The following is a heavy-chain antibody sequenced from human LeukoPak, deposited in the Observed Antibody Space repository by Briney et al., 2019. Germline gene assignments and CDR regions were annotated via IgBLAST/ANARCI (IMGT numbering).Heavy chain of an antibody. Sequence: SVKVSCKASGLTLTSSAVQWVRQARGQRLEWIGWIVVGSGNTNYAQKFQERVTITRDMSTSTAYMELSSLRSEDTAVYYCAADHLHYDSSGSKENWGQGTLVTVSS. D-gene: IGHD3-22*01. CDR1: GLTLTSSA. V-gene: IGHV1-58*01. CDR3: AADHLHYDSSGSKEN. J-gene: IGHJ4*02. CDR2: IVVGSGNT.